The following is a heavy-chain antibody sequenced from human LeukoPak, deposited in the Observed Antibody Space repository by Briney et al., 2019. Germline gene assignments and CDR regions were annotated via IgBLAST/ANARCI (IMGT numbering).Heavy chain of an antibody. Sequence: PGGSLRLSCAASGFTFSSYAMSWVRQAPGKGLEWVSAISGSGGSTYYADSVKGRFTISRDNSKNTLYLQMNSLRAEDTAVYYCAKAGPYYGSGSYSWFDPWGQGTLVTVSS. CDR2: ISGSGGST. CDR1: GFTFSSYA. J-gene: IGHJ5*02. V-gene: IGHV3-23*01. CDR3: AKAGPYYGSGSYSWFDP. D-gene: IGHD3-10*01.